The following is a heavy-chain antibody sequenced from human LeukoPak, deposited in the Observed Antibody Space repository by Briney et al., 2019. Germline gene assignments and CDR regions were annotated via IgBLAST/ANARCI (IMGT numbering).Heavy chain of an antibody. J-gene: IGHJ4*02. CDR2: IIPIFGTA. Sequence: SVKVSCKASGGTFSSYAISWVRQAPGQGLEWMGGIIPIFGTANYAQKFQGRVTITTDESTSTAYMELSSLRSEDTAVYYCARDQRQWLALDYWGQGTLVTVSS. CDR3: ARDQRQWLALDY. D-gene: IGHD6-19*01. CDR1: GGTFSSYA. V-gene: IGHV1-69*05.